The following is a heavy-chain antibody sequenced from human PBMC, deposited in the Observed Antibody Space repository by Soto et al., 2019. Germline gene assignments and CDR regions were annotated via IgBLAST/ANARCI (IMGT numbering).Heavy chain of an antibody. Sequence: GGSLRLSCAASGFTFSRYAMSWVRQAPGKGLDWVSLISSSGDSTYYADSVKGRFTISRDDSKNTLYLQMNSLRAEDTAVYYCAGAKGVNRKFDYWGQGTLVTVSS. CDR2: ISSSGDST. CDR1: GFTFSRYA. V-gene: IGHV3-23*01. CDR3: AGAKGVNRKFDY. J-gene: IGHJ4*02. D-gene: IGHD3-10*01.